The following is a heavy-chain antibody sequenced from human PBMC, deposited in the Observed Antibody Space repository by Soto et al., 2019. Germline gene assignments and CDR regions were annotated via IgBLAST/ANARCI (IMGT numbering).Heavy chain of an antibody. J-gene: IGHJ4*02. V-gene: IGHV2-5*01. Sequence: QITLKESGATLVKPTQTLTVTCTFSGFSLSTSGAGVGWIRQSPGKAPEWLALISWKDEKRYNPGLKSRLTITKDTSKNQVVLTMTNLDPVDTATYFCAHRYGGNYYRWYFDSWGQGTLVTVSS. D-gene: IGHD1-26*01. CDR2: ISWKDEK. CDR1: GFSLSTSGAG. CDR3: AHRYGGNYYRWYFDS.